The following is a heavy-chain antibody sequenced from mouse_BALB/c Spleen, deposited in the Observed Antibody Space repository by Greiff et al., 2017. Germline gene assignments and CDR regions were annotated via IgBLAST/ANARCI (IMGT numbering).Heavy chain of an antibody. CDR1: GYSFTSYW. J-gene: IGHJ2*01. D-gene: IGHD1-1*01. Sequence: EVQLQESGTVLARPGASVKMSCKASGYSFTSYWMHWVKQRPGQGLDWIGAIYPGNSDTSYNQKFKGKANLTAVTSASTAYMELSSLTNEDSAVYYCTRRYYGSSYDFDYWGQGTTLTVSS. V-gene: IGHV1-5*01. CDR2: IYPGNSDT. CDR3: TRRYYGSSYDFDY.